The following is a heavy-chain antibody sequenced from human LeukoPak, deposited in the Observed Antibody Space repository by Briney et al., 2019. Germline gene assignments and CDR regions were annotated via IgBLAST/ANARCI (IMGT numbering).Heavy chain of an antibody. Sequence: GGSLRLSCAASGFTFSDYYMSWIRQAPGKGLEWVSYISSSGSTIYYADSVKGRFTISRDNAKNSLYLQMNSLRAEDTAVYYCARDIEYKASGDAFDIWGQGTMVTVSS. CDR2: ISSSGSTI. CDR3: ARDIEYKASGDAFDI. D-gene: IGHD6-6*01. V-gene: IGHV3-11*04. CDR1: GFTFSDYY. J-gene: IGHJ3*02.